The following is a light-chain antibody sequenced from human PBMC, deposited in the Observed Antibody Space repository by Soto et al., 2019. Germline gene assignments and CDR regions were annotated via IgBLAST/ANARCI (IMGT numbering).Light chain of an antibody. J-gene: IGLJ1*01. V-gene: IGLV2-14*01. Sequence: LTQPASVSGSPGQSITISCTGTSSDVGGYNYVSWYQQHPGKAPKLMIYDVSNRPSGVSNRFSGSKSGNTASLTISGPRAEDGADFYCSSYTSSSTLVFGTGTKVTVL. CDR2: DVS. CDR3: SSYTSSSTLV. CDR1: SSDVGGYNY.